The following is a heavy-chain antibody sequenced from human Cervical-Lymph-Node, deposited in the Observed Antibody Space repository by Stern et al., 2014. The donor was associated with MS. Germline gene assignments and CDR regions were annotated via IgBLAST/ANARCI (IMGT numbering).Heavy chain of an antibody. V-gene: IGHV3-74*02. J-gene: IGHJ4*02. Sequence: EVQLVESGGGLVQPGGALRLSCAASGFTFESYSMHWVRQDPGKGLVLFSRINTDGSRPRYADSVKGRFTISRDNAKNMLYLEMNSLRAEDTAVYYCSGSNWYFFDYWCQGTLVTVSS. CDR2: INTDGSRP. D-gene: IGHD6-13*01. CDR1: GFTFESYS. CDR3: SGSNWYFFDY.